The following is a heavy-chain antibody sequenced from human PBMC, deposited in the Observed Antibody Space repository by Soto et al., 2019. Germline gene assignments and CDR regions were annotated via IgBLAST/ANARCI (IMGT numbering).Heavy chain of an antibody. CDR1: GYSFTSYW. Sequence: GESLKISCKGSGYSFTSYWIGWVRQMPGKGLEWMGIIYPGDSDTRYSPSFQGQVTISADKSISTAYLQWSSLKASATAMYYCARSSCSSTSCYGPFDYWGQGTLVTVSS. D-gene: IGHD2-2*01. V-gene: IGHV5-51*01. J-gene: IGHJ4*02. CDR3: ARSSCSSTSCYGPFDY. CDR2: IYPGDSDT.